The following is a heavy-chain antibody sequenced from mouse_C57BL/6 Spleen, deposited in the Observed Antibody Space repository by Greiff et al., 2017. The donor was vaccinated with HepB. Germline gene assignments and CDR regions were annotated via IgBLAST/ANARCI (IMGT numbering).Heavy chain of an antibody. Sequence: DVMLVESGGGLVKPGGSLKLSCAASGFTFSSYAMSWVRQTPEKRLEWVATISDGGSYTYYPDNVKGRFTISRDNAKNNLYLQMSHLKSEDTAMYYCARDSSGHFDYWGQGTTLTVSS. V-gene: IGHV5-4*01. CDR2: ISDGGSYT. CDR1: GFTFSSYA. D-gene: IGHD3-2*02. CDR3: ARDSSGHFDY. J-gene: IGHJ2*01.